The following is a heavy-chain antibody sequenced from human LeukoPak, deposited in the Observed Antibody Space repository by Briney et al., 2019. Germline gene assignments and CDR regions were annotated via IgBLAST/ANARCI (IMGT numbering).Heavy chain of an antibody. CDR3: AITSSNIAVAGINLFDI. Sequence: SETLSLTCTVSGGSISSYQWNWIRQPPGKELEWIGHIYDSGGTNYNPSLKSRVTMSVDTSKNQFSLKLSSVTAADTAVYYCAITSSNIAVAGINLFDIWGQGIMVTVSS. CDR2: IYDSGGT. D-gene: IGHD6-19*01. CDR1: GGSISSYQ. V-gene: IGHV4-59*12. J-gene: IGHJ3*02.